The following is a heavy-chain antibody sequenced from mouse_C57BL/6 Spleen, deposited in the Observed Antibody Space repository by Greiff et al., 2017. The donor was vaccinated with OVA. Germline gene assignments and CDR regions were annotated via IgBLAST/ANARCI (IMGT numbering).Heavy chain of an antibody. CDR1: GYAFTNYL. CDR3: ARFYYSNWAMDY. J-gene: IGHJ4*01. V-gene: IGHV1-54*01. D-gene: IGHD2-5*01. Sequence: QVQLKQSGAELVRPGTSVKVSCKASGYAFTNYLIEWVKQRPGQGLEWIGVINPGSGGTNYNEKFKGKATLTADKSSSTAYMQLSSLTSEDSAVYFCARFYYSNWAMDYWGQGTSVTVSS. CDR2: INPGSGGT.